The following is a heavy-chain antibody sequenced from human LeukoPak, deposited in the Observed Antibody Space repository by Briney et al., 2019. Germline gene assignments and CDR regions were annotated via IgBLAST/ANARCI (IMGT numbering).Heavy chain of an antibody. D-gene: IGHD2-2*01. CDR3: AKVFRSTRPPALYYYYYYYMDV. CDR2: MSSSGGSA. CDR1: GFSFSDYA. V-gene: IGHV3-23*01. J-gene: IGHJ6*03. Sequence: GGCLRLSCSASGFSFSDYALTWVRQAPGKGLEWVSDMSSSGGSAYYADSVKGRFTISRDNSKNTLYLQMNSLRAEDTAVYYCAKVFRSTRPPALYYYYYYYMDVWGKGTTVTVSS.